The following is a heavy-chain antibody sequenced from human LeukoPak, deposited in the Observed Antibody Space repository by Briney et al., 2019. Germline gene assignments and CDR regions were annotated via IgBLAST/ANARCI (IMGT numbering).Heavy chain of an antibody. Sequence: SETLSLTCAVSGYSISSGYYWGWIRQPPGKGPEWIGSIYHSGSTYYNPSLKSRVTISVDTSKNQFSLKLSSVTAADTAVYYCARRTVYDAFDIWGQGTMVTVSS. CDR1: GYSISSGYY. CDR3: ARRTVYDAFDI. J-gene: IGHJ3*02. CDR2: IYHSGST. V-gene: IGHV4-38-2*01. D-gene: IGHD1/OR15-1a*01.